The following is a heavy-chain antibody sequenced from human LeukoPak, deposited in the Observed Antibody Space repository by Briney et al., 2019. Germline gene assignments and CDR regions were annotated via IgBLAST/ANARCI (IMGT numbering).Heavy chain of an antibody. CDR1: GGSISSYY. Sequence: SETLSLTCTVSGGSISSYYWSWIRQPPGKGLEWIGYIYYSGSTNYNPSLKSRVTISVDTSKNQFSLKLSSVTAADTAVYYCARDLEGQWLVRFGYWGQGTLVTVSS. D-gene: IGHD6-19*01. CDR2: IYYSGST. CDR3: ARDLEGQWLVRFGY. J-gene: IGHJ4*02. V-gene: IGHV4-59*12.